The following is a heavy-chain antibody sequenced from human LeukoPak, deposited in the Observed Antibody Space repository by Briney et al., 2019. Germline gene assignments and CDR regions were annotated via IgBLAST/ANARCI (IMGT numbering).Heavy chain of an antibody. Sequence: PSETLSLTCTVSGGSISSGSYYWSWIRQPAGKGLEWIGRIYTSGSTNYNPSLKSRVTISVDTSENQFSLKLSSVTAADTAVYYCARERGSREWLGSYYYYYYGMDVWGQGTTVTVSS. D-gene: IGHD6-19*01. V-gene: IGHV4-61*02. J-gene: IGHJ6*02. CDR2: IYTSGST. CDR3: ARERGSREWLGSYYYYYYGMDV. CDR1: GGSISSGSYY.